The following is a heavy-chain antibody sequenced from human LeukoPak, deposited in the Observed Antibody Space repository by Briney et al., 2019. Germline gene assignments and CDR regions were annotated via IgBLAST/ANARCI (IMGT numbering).Heavy chain of an antibody. Sequence: PGRSLRLSCAASGFTFSSYGMHWVRQAPGKGLEWVAVISYDGSNKYYADSVKGRFTISRDNSKNTLYLQMNSLRTEDTAVYYCAKDLRWDYSDYRAPPSFDYWGQGTLVTVSS. CDR1: GFTFSSYG. J-gene: IGHJ4*02. CDR3: AKDLRWDYSDYRAPPSFDY. CDR2: ISYDGSNK. D-gene: IGHD4-17*01. V-gene: IGHV3-30*18.